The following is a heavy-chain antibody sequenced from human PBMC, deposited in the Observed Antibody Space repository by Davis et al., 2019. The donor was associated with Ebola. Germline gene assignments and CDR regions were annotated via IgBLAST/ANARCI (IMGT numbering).Heavy chain of an antibody. D-gene: IGHD2-15*01. CDR3: ARLGRYCSGGSCYYYYYGMDV. CDR2: IYTGASDS. J-gene: IGHJ6*04. Sequence: PGGSLRLSCKASGISFTTHWIAWVRQLPGTGLEWLGIIYTGASDSRYSPSFQGQVTISADKSISTAYLQWSSLKASDTAMYYCARLGRYCSGGSCYYYYYGMDVWGKGTTVTVSS. CDR1: GISFTTHW. V-gene: IGHV5-51*01.